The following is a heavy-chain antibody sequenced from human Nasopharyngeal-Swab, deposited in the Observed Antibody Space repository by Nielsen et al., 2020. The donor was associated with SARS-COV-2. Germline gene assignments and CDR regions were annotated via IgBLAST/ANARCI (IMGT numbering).Heavy chain of an antibody. D-gene: IGHD6-6*01. V-gene: IGHV6-1*01. Sequence: SQTLSLTCAISGDSVSSNSAAWNWIRQSPSRGLEWLGRTYYRSKWYNDYAVSVKSRITINPDTSKNQFSLQLNSVTPEDTAVYYCARELPPFVAARPYYGMDVWGQGTTVTVSS. CDR3: ARELPPFVAARPYYGMDV. J-gene: IGHJ6*02. CDR1: GDSVSSNSAA. CDR2: TYYRSKWYN.